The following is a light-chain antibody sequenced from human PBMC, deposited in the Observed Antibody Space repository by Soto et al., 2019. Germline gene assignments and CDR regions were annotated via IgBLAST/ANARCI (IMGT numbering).Light chain of an antibody. Sequence: EIVLTQSPVTLSLSPGERATLCRTPSQTISSTFLAWYRQRPGQAPRLLIYGASSRATGIPDRFSGSGSGTDFTLTISRLEPEDFAVYYCQQFGLSPTFGGGTKVDIK. CDR2: GAS. V-gene: IGKV3-20*01. J-gene: IGKJ4*01. CDR1: QTISSTF. CDR3: QQFGLSPT.